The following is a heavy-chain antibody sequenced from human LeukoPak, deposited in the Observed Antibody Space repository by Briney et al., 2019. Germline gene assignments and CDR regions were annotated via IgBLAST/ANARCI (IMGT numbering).Heavy chain of an antibody. CDR3: AKDYKTGGAFDI. J-gene: IGHJ3*02. CDR2: VSSDGSSK. D-gene: IGHD7-27*01. V-gene: IGHV3-30*18. CDR1: GFTFSNYV. Sequence: PGGSLRLSCAASGFTFSNYVMHWVRQTPGKGLEWVAVVSSDGSSKEYADSVTGRFSISGDNSRNALYLQMDSLRAEDSAVYYCAKDYKTGGAFDIWGQGTMVTVSS.